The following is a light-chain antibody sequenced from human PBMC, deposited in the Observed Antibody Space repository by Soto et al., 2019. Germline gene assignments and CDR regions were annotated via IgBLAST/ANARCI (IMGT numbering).Light chain of an antibody. CDR2: GAS. V-gene: IGKV1-17*03. Sequence: DIQMAQSPSAMSASVGDRVTITCRASQGISHYLAWFQQRPGKVPKRLIYGASTLESGVPSRFSGSGSGTDFTLAISSLQPEDFATYYCQQSSSTPQTFGGGTKVDIK. CDR1: QGISHY. CDR3: QQSSSTPQT. J-gene: IGKJ4*01.